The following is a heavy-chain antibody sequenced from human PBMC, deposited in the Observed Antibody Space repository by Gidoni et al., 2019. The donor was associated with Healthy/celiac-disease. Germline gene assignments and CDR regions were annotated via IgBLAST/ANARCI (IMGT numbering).Heavy chain of an antibody. CDR3: ARAGRAGYYFDY. D-gene: IGHD3-10*01. Sequence: QVQLQESGPGLVKPSQTLSLTCTVSGGSISSGGYYWRWIRQHPGKGLEWIGYIYYSGSTYYNPSLKSRVTISVDTSKNQFSLKRSSVTAADTAAYYCARAGRAGYYFDYWGQGTLVTVSS. CDR2: IYYSGST. V-gene: IGHV4-31*03. CDR1: GGSISSGGYY. J-gene: IGHJ4*02.